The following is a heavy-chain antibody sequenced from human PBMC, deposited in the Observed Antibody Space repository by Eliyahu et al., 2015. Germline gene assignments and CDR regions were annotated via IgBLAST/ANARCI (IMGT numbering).Heavy chain of an antibody. D-gene: IGHD2/OR15-2a*01. J-gene: IGHJ4*02. CDR1: GFTXSTXW. V-gene: IGHV3-7*01. CDR3: ATDRPPGSGAWYFPLDH. CDR2: IKRDGSEQ. Sequence: EVQLVXSGGGLVQPGGSLRLSCAASGFTXSTXWMSXVXQXPGKGXXWXANIKRDGSEQYYVDSVKGRFTISRDNAKNLLFLQMNSLRVDDTAVYYCATDRPPGSGAWYFPLDHWGQGSLVTVSS.